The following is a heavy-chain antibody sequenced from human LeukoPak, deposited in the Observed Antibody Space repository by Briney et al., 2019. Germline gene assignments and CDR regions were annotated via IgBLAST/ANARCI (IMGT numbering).Heavy chain of an antibody. CDR1: GGSFSGYY. CDR2: IGGRDGST. V-gene: IGHV3-23*01. Sequence: ETLSLTCAVYGGSFSGYYWSWIRQPPGKGLEWVSAIGGRDGSTYYADSVKGRFTISRDNSKNTLYAQMNSLRAEDTAVYYCAKGHYYGSGSLDYWGQGTLVTVSS. J-gene: IGHJ4*02. D-gene: IGHD3-10*01. CDR3: AKGHYYGSGSLDY.